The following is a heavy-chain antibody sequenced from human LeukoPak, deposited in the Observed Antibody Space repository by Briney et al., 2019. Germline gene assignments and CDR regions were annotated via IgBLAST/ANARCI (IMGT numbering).Heavy chain of an antibody. D-gene: IGHD6-6*01. V-gene: IGHV3-7*01. CDR1: GFTFDDYG. J-gene: IGHJ4*02. CDR2: IKEDGSEK. CDR3: ARIGYSSSSLDY. Sequence: GGSLRLSCAASGFTFDDYGMTWVRQAPGKGLEWVANIKEDGSEKYYVEAVKGRFTISRDNAKNSLYLQINSLRAEDTAVYYCARIGYSSSSLDYWGQGTLVTVSS.